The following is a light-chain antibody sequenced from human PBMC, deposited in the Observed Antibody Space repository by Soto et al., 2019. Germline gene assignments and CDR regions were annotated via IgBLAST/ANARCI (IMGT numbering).Light chain of an antibody. CDR3: QQRSNWLLT. CDR2: DAS. CDR1: QSVSSY. J-gene: IGKJ4*01. V-gene: IGKV3-11*01. Sequence: EIVLTQSPATLSLSPGERSTVSCMASQSVSSYLAWYQQKPGQAPRLLIYDASNRATGIPARFSGSGSGTDFTLTISSLEPEDFAVYYCQQRSNWLLTFGGGTKVDIK.